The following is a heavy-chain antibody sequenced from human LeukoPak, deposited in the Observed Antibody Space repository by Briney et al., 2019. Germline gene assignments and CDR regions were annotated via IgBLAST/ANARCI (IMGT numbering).Heavy chain of an antibody. D-gene: IGHD3-22*01. V-gene: IGHV1-2*02. J-gene: IGHJ4*02. CDR3: AREPAPLGYYYDSSGYLDY. Sequence: ASVKVSCKTSGYTFTGYYMHWVRQAPGQGLEWMGWINPNSGGTNYAQKFQGRVTMTRDTSISTAYMELSRLRSDDTAVYYCAREPAPLGYYYDSSGYLDYWGQGTLVTVSS. CDR2: INPNSGGT. CDR1: GYTFTGYY.